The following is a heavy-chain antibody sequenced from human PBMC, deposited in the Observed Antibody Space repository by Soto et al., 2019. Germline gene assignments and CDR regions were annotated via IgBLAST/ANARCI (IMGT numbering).Heavy chain of an antibody. CDR1: GYSFTGYY. D-gene: IGHD2-2*02. CDR2: INPNSGGT. V-gene: IGHV1-2*04. Sequence: QVQLVQSGAEVREPGASVKVSCKASGYSFTGYYMHWVRQAPGQGLEWMGWINPNSGGTNYAQKFQGWVTMTRDTSISTAYMELSRLRSDDTAVYYCARDAKDCSSTSCYTGDYYYYGMDVWGQGTTVTVSS. J-gene: IGHJ6*02. CDR3: ARDAKDCSSTSCYTGDYYYYGMDV.